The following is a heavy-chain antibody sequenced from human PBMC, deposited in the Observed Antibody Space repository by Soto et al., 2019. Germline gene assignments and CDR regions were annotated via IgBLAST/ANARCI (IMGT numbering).Heavy chain of an antibody. CDR1: GGSISSSDYY. V-gene: IGHV4-39*01. CDR2: IYYSGST. J-gene: IGHJ4*02. CDR3: VSGYPGVGFDD. D-gene: IGHD1-1*01. Sequence: QLQLQESGPGLVKPSETLSLTCTVSGGSISSSDYYWGWIRQPPGKGLEWIGNIYYSGSTSYNPSLKRRVTISVDTSKNQVSLKLSAVTAADTDVYVCVSGYPGVGFDDWGQGTLVTVSS.